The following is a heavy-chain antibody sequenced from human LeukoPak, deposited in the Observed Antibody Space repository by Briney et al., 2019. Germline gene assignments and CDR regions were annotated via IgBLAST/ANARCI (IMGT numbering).Heavy chain of an antibody. D-gene: IGHD3-22*01. Sequence: PSETLSLTCTVSGGSISSSSYYWGWIRQPPGKGLEWIGSIYYSGSTYYNPSLKSRVTISVDTSKNQFSLKLSSVTAADTAVYYCARHYYYDSSGYYYETLIDYWGQGTLVTVSS. V-gene: IGHV4-39*01. CDR1: GGSISSSSYY. CDR3: ARHYYYDSSGYYYETLIDY. J-gene: IGHJ4*02. CDR2: IYYSGST.